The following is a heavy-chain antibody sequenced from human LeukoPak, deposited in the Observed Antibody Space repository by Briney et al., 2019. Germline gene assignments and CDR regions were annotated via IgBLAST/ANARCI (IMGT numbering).Heavy chain of an antibody. Sequence: GGSLRLSCAASGFTFSSYAMSWVRQAPGKGLEWVSTISGGGGSTNYADSVKGRFTISRDNAKNTLYLQMNSPRAEDTAVYYCARDESYYFDYWGQGTLVTVSS. CDR3: ARDESYYFDY. J-gene: IGHJ4*02. CDR2: ISGGGGST. CDR1: GFTFSSYA. V-gene: IGHV3-23*01.